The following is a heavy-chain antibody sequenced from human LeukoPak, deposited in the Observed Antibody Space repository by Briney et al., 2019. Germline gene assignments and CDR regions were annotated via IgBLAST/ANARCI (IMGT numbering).Heavy chain of an antibody. CDR1: GFTFSSYT. CDR2: ISTGSSYI. V-gene: IGHV3-21*01. CDR3: ARAVNSYGFDY. J-gene: IGHJ4*02. Sequence: PGGSLRLSCAASGFTFSSYTMNWVRQAPGKGLEWVSSISTGSSYIYYANSVKGRFTISRDNAKNSLYLQMNSLRAEDTAVYYCARAVNSYGFDYWGQGTLVTVSS. D-gene: IGHD5-18*01.